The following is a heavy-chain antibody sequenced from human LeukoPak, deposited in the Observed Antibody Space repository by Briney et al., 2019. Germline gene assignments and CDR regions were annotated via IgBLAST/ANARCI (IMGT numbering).Heavy chain of an antibody. CDR3: ARLRRNGDSGGFYYYYDY. CDR2: INTVASYI. CDR1: GFTFTSFS. J-gene: IGHJ4*02. V-gene: IGHV3-21*01. D-gene: IGHD3-3*01. Sequence: PGGSLRLSCAASGFTFTSFSVNWVRQAPGKGLEWVSSINTVASYIYYADSVRGRFTISRDNAKNSVYLQVESLRAEDTRVYYCARLRRNGDSGGFYYYYDYWGQGTLVTVSS.